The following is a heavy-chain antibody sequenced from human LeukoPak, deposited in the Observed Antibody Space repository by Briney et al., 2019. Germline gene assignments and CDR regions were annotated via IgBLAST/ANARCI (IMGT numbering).Heavy chain of an antibody. CDR1: GGSISNYY. J-gene: IGHJ4*02. CDR3: ARDSPSYSSGWYTAGFDF. Sequence: PSETLSLTCTVSGGSISNYYWSWIRQPAGKGLEWIGRIYTSGSTNYNPSLKSRVTMSADTSKNQFSLKMNSVTAADTAVYYCARDSPSYSSGWYTAGFDFWGQGTLVTVSS. CDR2: IYTSGST. D-gene: IGHD6-19*01. V-gene: IGHV4-4*07.